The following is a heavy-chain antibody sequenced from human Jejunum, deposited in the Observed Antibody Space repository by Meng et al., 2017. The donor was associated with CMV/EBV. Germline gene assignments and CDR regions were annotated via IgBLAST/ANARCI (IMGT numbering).Heavy chain of an antibody. V-gene: IGHV3-48*04. D-gene: IGHD1-26*01. Sequence: GGGSGFTFRTYHMNWVRRAPGKGLEWVSYISSGSGTIYYADSVRGRFTVSRDNAKTSLYLQMNSLRAEDTAVYYCARGGSYSPDYWGQGTLVTVSS. J-gene: IGHJ4*02. CDR1: GFTFRTYH. CDR2: ISSGSGTI. CDR3: ARGGSYSPDY.